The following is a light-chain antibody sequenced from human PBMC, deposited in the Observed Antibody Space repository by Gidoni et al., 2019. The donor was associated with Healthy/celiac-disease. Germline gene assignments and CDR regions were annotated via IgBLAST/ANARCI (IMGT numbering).Light chain of an antibody. Sequence: DIQMTQPPSTLSASVGDRVTIACRASQSISSWLAWYQQKPGKAPTLLIYKASSLESGVPSRFSGSGSETEFTLTISSLQPDDFATYYCQQYNSYSGTFGGGTKVEIK. J-gene: IGKJ4*01. CDR3: QQYNSYSGT. CDR2: KAS. V-gene: IGKV1-5*03. CDR1: QSISSW.